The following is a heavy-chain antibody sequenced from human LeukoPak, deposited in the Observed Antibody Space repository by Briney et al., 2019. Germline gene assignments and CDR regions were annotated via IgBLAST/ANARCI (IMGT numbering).Heavy chain of an antibody. Sequence: SETLSLTCTVSGGSISSSSYYWGWIRQPPGKGLEWIGSIYYSGSTYYNPSLKSRVTISVDTSKNQFSLKLSSVTAADTAVYYCARDRRTVTTRYFDLWGRGTLVTVSS. V-gene: IGHV4-39*07. D-gene: IGHD4-17*01. J-gene: IGHJ2*01. CDR2: IYYSGST. CDR3: ARDRRTVTTRYFDL. CDR1: GGSISSSSYY.